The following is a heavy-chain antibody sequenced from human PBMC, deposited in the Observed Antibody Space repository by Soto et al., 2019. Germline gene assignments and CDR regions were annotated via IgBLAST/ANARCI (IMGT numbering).Heavy chain of an antibody. D-gene: IGHD6-6*01. V-gene: IGHV4-34*01. CDR1: CGSFSGYY. Sequence: SETLSLTCAVYCGSFSGYYWSWIRQPPGKGLEWIGEINHSGSTNYNPSLKSRVTISVDTSKNQFSLKLSSVTAADTAVYYCARAARLWKNWFDPWGQGTLVTVSS. CDR3: ARAARLWKNWFDP. CDR2: INHSGST. J-gene: IGHJ5*02.